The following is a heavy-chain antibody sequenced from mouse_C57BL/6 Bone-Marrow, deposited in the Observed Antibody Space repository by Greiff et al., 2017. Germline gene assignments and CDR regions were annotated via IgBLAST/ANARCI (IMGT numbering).Heavy chain of an antibody. CDR1: GYIFTEYT. Sequence: VQRVESGAELVKPGASVKLSCKASGYIFTEYTIHWVKQRSGQGLEWIGWFYPGSGSIKYNERFKDKATLTADKSSNTVYMELSRVTSEDSAVYFCARHERYYDYEGYFDYWGQGTTLTVSS. D-gene: IGHD2-4*01. V-gene: IGHV1-62-2*01. CDR3: ARHERYYDYEGYFDY. J-gene: IGHJ2*01. CDR2: FYPGSGSI.